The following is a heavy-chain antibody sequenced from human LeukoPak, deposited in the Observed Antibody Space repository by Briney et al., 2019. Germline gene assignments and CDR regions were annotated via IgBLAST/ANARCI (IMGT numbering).Heavy chain of an antibody. D-gene: IGHD3-9*01. Sequence: PGGSLRLSCAASGFTFSSYIMNCVRQAPGKGLEWVSSISSSSSYIYYADSVKGRFTISRDNAKNSLYLQMNSLRAEDAAVYYCARGPTNYDILTGYRSYYFDYWGQGTLVTVSS. CDR2: ISSSSSYI. CDR1: GFTFSSYI. V-gene: IGHV3-21*01. J-gene: IGHJ4*02. CDR3: ARGPTNYDILTGYRSYYFDY.